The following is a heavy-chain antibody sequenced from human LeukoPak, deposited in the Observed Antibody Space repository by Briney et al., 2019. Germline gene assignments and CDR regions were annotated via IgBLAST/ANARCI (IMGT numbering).Heavy chain of an antibody. CDR2: IKQDGSEK. D-gene: IGHD3-22*01. Sequence: GGSLRLSCTASGFTFSRYWMSWVRQAPGRGLEWVANIKQDGSEKYYVDSVKGRFTISRDNAKNSLFLQMNSLRAEDTAVYYCARELMGLTMIVVVNPIDYWGQGTLVTVSS. CDR3: ARELMGLTMIVVVNPIDY. CDR1: GFTFSRYW. J-gene: IGHJ4*02. V-gene: IGHV3-7*01.